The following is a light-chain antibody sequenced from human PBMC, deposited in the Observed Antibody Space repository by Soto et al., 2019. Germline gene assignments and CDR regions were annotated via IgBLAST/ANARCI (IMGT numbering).Light chain of an antibody. CDR1: QSVSSSY. CDR2: DAS. V-gene: IGKV3D-20*01. CDR3: QQYGSSLIT. Sequence: EIVLTQSPGTLSLYPGERATLSCGASQSVSSSYLAWYQQKPGLAPRLLIYDASSRATGIPDRFSGSGSGADFTLTISRLEPEDFAVYYCQQYGSSLITFGQGTRLEIK. J-gene: IGKJ5*01.